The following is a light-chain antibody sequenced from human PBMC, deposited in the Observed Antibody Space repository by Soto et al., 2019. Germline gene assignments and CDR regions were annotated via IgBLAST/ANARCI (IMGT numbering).Light chain of an antibody. CDR3: SSHTSSTALV. V-gene: IGLV2-14*03. CDR1: DSDIGGYDH. CDR2: DVT. Sequence: QSALTQPASVSASPGQSIAISCTGTDSDIGGYDHVSWYQQHPGKAPKLLIYDVTNRPSGVSSRFSGSRAGRTASLTISGLQTDDEADYSCSSHTSSTALVFGTGTKLTVL. J-gene: IGLJ1*01.